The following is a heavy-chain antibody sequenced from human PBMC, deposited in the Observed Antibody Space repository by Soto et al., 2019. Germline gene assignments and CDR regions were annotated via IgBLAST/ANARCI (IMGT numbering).Heavy chain of an antibody. D-gene: IGHD3-16*01. CDR2: ISGYNGHT. V-gene: IGHV1-18*01. Sequence: QVQLVQSGAEVRKPGASVKVSCKASGYTFTTYGISWVRQAPGQGLEGMGWISGYNGHTKYAQKFQGRVTMTTDTSTSTVYMDLRSLRSDDTAVYYCAREGEMTYYYYGLDVWGQGTTVTVSS. J-gene: IGHJ6*02. CDR1: GYTFTTYG. CDR3: AREGEMTYYYYGLDV.